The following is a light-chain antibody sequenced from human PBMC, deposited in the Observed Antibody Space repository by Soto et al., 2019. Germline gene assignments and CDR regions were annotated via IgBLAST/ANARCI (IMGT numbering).Light chain of an antibody. CDR2: EVN. Sequence: QSALTQPASVSGSPGQSITISCTGTSSDVGGYNYVSWYQQQAGKAPKLLIYEVNYRPSGGSDRFSGSKYGTTASLTISGLQAEDEADYYCSSYTTTKNCVFGTGTKVTVL. J-gene: IGLJ1*01. CDR1: SSDVGGYNY. V-gene: IGLV2-14*01. CDR3: SSYTTTKNCV.